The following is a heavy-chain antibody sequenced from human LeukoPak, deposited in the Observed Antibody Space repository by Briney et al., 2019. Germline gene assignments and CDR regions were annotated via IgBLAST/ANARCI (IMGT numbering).Heavy chain of an antibody. CDR3: SSKILTGYYMGYFDY. V-gene: IGHV3-23*01. D-gene: IGHD3-9*01. J-gene: IGHJ4*02. Sequence: GGSLRLSCAASGFTFSSYAMSWVRHAPGKGLEWVSAISGSGGSTYYADSVKGRFTISRDNSKNTLYLQMNSLRAEDTAVYYCSSKILTGYYMGYFDYWGQGTLVTVSS. CDR1: GFTFSSYA. CDR2: ISGSGGST.